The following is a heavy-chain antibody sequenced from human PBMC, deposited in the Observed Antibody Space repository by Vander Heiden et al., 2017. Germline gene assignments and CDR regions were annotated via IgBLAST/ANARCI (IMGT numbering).Heavy chain of an antibody. CDR1: GYTFIRYG. J-gene: IGHJ6*02. CDR3: ARGGFMDV. Sequence: QVQLVQYGAAVQRPGASVNVSCKTTGYTFIRYGIGWVRQAPGQGLEWIGWVSTNNGDTSYSQKFQGRVTMTIDSATSPAYMELGSLESDDTAVYFCARGGFMDVWGQGTTVIVSS. V-gene: IGHV1-18*01. D-gene: IGHD3-10*01. CDR2: VSTNNGDT.